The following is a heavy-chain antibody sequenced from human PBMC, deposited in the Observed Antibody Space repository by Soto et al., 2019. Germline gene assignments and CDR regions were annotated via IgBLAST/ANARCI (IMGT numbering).Heavy chain of an antibody. CDR1: GFTFSSYS. J-gene: IGHJ6*02. Sequence: AGGSLRLSCAASGFTFSSYSMNWVRQAPGKGLEWVSYISISSSTIYYADSVKGRFTISRDNAKNSLYLQMNSLRDEDTAVYYCARDRGVREPYGMDVWGQGTTVTVSS. CDR2: ISISSSTI. CDR3: ARDRGVREPYGMDV. D-gene: IGHD3-10*01. V-gene: IGHV3-48*02.